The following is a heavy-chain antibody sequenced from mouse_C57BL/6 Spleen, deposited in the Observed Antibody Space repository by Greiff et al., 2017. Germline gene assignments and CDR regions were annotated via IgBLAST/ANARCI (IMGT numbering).Heavy chain of an antibody. CDR3: TRRHYGSSYDYAMDY. D-gene: IGHD1-1*01. Sequence: EVQLQQSGTVLARPGASVKMSCKTSGYTFTSYWMHWVKQRPGQGLEWIGAIYPGNSDTSYNQKFKGKAKLTAVTSASTAYMELSSLTNEDSAVYYCTRRHYGSSYDYAMDYWGQGTSVTVSS. V-gene: IGHV1-5*01. CDR1: GYTFTSYW. J-gene: IGHJ4*01. CDR2: IYPGNSDT.